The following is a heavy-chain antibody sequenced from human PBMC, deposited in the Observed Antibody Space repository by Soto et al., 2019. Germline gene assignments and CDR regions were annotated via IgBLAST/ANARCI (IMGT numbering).Heavy chain of an antibody. D-gene: IGHD3-22*01. CDR3: NTDPVTMIVVVPSSG. J-gene: IGHJ4*02. CDR1: GFTFSNAW. V-gene: IGHV3-15*07. Sequence: AGSLRLSCSASGFTFSNAWMNWVRQPPGKGPEWVALLKSKTDGGTTDYAAPVNGRFTISRDDSKPTLYLQMTSLKTEAIAVYYCNTDPVTMIVVVPSSGWGQGTLVTVSS. CDR2: LKSKTDGGTT.